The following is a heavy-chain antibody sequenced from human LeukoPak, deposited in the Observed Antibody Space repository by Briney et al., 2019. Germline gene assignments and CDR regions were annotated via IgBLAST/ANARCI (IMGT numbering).Heavy chain of an antibody. J-gene: IGHJ4*02. CDR1: GFTVISNY. CDR3: AKVGHSGSGSYGD. V-gene: IGHV3-23*01. CDR2: ISGSDGST. Sequence: GGSLRLSCAASGFTVISNYMSWVRQAPGKGLEWVSAISGSDGSTYYADSVKGRFTISRDNSKNTLYLQMNSLRAEDTAVYYCAKVGHSGSGSYGDWGQGTLVTVSS. D-gene: IGHD3-10*01.